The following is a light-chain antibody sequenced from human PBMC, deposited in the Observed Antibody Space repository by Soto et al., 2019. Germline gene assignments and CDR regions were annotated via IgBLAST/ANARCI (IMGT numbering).Light chain of an antibody. V-gene: IGKV3-11*01. CDR3: QQRSNWHPFT. CDR1: QSIDNY. Sequence: DIVLTQSPATLSLSPGERAPLSCRASQSIDNYLAWYQQKPGQTPRRLLYDASIRATGIPARFSGSGSGTEFTLTISSLETDDFAVYYCQQRSNWHPFTFGPGTKVDI. CDR2: DAS. J-gene: IGKJ3*01.